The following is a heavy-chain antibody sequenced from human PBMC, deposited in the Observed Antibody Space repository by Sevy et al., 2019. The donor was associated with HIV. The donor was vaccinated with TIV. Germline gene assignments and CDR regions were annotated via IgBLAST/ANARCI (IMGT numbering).Heavy chain of an antibody. J-gene: IGHJ4*02. CDR1: GFTFRTYS. CDR2: ISNKSRYI. Sequence: GGSLRLSCAASGFTFRTYSMNWVRQAPGKGLEWLSSISNKSRYIYYSDSMKGRLTISRANAKNLLYLQMNNLKVEDTAIYYCARDFAIFGVVSGIDYWGQGNLVTVSS. CDR3: ARDFAIFGVVSGIDY. D-gene: IGHD3-3*01. V-gene: IGHV3-21*04.